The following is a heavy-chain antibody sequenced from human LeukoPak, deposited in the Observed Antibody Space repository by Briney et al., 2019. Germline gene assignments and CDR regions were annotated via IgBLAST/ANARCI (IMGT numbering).Heavy chain of an antibody. J-gene: IGHJ5*02. CDR1: GFTFSSYG. D-gene: IGHD1-7*01. CDR2: ISGSGGST. Sequence: GGSLRLSCAASGFTFSSYGMTWVRQAPGKGLEWVSGISGSGGSTYYEDSVKGRFTISRDNSKNTLYLQMNSLRAEDTAVYYCANSLELFVFDPWGQGTLVTVSS. CDR3: ANSLELFVFDP. V-gene: IGHV3-23*01.